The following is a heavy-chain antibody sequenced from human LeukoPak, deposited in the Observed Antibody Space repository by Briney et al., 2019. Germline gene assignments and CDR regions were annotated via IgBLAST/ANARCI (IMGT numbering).Heavy chain of an antibody. D-gene: IGHD5-18*01. J-gene: IGHJ5*02. V-gene: IGHV3-11*01. Sequence: GGSLRLSCAASGFTFSDYYMSWIRQAPGKGLEWVSYISSSGSTIYYADSVKGRFTISRDNAKNSLYLQMNSLRAEDTAVYYCARGRDVDTAMVLFDPWGQGTLVTVSS. CDR2: ISSSGSTI. CDR3: ARGRDVDTAMVLFDP. CDR1: GFTFSDYY.